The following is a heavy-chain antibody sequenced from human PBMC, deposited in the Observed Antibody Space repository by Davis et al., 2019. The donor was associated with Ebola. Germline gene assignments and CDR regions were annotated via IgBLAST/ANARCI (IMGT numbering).Heavy chain of an antibody. D-gene: IGHD5-12*01. CDR3: ASGDGRGSSYDMDV. J-gene: IGHJ6*02. V-gene: IGHV3-7*03. CDR2: INVDGDTK. Sequence: GESLKISCAASGFTFSNAWMSWVRQAPGKGPEWVAIINVDGDTKYYVDSVKGRFTISRDNAKSSLFLQMNSLRVEDTALYYCASGDGRGSSYDMDVWGQGTTVTVSS. CDR1: GFTFSNAW.